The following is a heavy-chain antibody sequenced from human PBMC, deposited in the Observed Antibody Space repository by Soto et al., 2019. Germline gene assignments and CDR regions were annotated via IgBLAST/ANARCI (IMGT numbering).Heavy chain of an antibody. V-gene: IGHV3-49*03. CDR1: GVTFGDYA. CDR2: IRSKVYGGTT. CDR3: TSTIFGVVIPGGYYYGMDV. Sequence: GGSLRLSCIASGVTFGDYAMSWFRQAPGKGLEWVGFIRSKVYGGTTEYAASVKGRFTISRDDSISIAYLQMNSLKTEDTAVYYCTSTIFGVVIPGGYYYGMDVWGQGTTVTVSS. J-gene: IGHJ6*02. D-gene: IGHD3-3*01.